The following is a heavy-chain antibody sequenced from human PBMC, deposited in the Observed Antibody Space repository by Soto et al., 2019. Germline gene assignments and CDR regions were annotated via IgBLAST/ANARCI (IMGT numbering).Heavy chain of an antibody. Sequence: GGSLRLSCAASGFTFSNAWMSWVRQAPGKGLEWVGRIKSKTDGGTTDYAAPVKGRFTISRDDSKNTLYLQMNSLKTEDTAVYYCTTAAAGLRAWGGFDYYYYYMDVWGKGTTVTVSS. D-gene: IGHD6-13*01. CDR3: TTAAAGLRAWGGFDYYYYYMDV. V-gene: IGHV3-15*01. CDR1: GFTFSNAW. J-gene: IGHJ6*03. CDR2: IKSKTDGGTT.